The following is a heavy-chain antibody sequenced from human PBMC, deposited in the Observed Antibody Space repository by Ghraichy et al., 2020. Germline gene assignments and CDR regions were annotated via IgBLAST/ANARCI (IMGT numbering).Heavy chain of an antibody. CDR1: GFTFSSYS. J-gene: IGHJ6*02. CDR3: ARDQRFLEWLLKGDYYGMDV. CDR2: ISSSSSYI. V-gene: IGHV3-21*01. D-gene: IGHD3-3*01. Sequence: GESLNISCAASGFTFSSYSMNWVRQAPGKGLEWVSSISSSSSYIYYADSVKGRFTISRDNAKNSLYLQMNSLRAEDTAVYYCARDQRFLEWLLKGDYYGMDVWGQGTTVTVSS.